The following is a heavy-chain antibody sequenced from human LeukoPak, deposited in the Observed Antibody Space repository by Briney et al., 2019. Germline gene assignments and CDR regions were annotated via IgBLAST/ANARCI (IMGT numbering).Heavy chain of an antibody. CDR1: GGSISSYY. V-gene: IGHV4-59*01. J-gene: IGHJ4*02. D-gene: IGHD3-22*01. CDR2: IYYSGST. CDR3: ARGRSYYDSSGQNDY. Sequence: SETLSLTCTVSGGSISSYYWSWIRQPPGKGLEWIGYIYYSGSTNYNPSLKSRVTISVDTSKNQFSLKLSSVTAADTAVYYCARGRSYYDSSGQNDYWGQGTLVTVSS.